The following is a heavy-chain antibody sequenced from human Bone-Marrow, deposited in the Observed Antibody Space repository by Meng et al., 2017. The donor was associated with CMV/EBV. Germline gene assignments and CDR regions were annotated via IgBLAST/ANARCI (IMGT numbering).Heavy chain of an antibody. D-gene: IGHD4-17*01. CDR3: AREEYEYGDYGMDV. CDR2: INPNSGGT. V-gene: IGHV1-2*02. Sequence: ASVKVSSKASGYTFTGYYMNWVRQAPGQGLEWMGWINPNSGGTNYAQKLQGRVTMTTDTSTSTAYMELRSLRSDDTAVYYCAREEYEYGDYGMDVWGQGTTVTVSS. CDR1: GYTFTGYY. J-gene: IGHJ6*02.